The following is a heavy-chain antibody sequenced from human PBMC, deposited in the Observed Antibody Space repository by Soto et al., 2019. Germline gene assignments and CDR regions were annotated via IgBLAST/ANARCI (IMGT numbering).Heavy chain of an antibody. CDR2: ISGSDGST. V-gene: IGHV3-23*01. Sequence: EVQLLESGGGLVQPGGSLRLSCAASGFTFSSYAMSWVRQAPGKGLEWVSSISGSDGSTYYADSVKGRFTISRDNSKNTWYLQMNSLRAEDTAVYYCAKGEDVNTAMGHFDYWGQGNLVTVSS. J-gene: IGHJ4*02. CDR1: GFTFSSYA. CDR3: AKGEDVNTAMGHFDY. D-gene: IGHD5-18*01.